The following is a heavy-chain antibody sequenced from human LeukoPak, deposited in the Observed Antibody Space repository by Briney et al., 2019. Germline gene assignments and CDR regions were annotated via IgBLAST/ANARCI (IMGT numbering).Heavy chain of an antibody. CDR2: IWCDGSNQ. Sequence: GGSLRLSCAASGFTFSSYAMHWVRQAPGKGLEWVAVIWCDGSNQYYADSVKGRFTLSRDNSKNTLYLQMNSLRAEDTAVYYCARGTYYFDYWGQGTLVTVSS. V-gene: IGHV3-33*01. CDR3: ARGTYYFDY. J-gene: IGHJ4*02. CDR1: GFTFSSYA.